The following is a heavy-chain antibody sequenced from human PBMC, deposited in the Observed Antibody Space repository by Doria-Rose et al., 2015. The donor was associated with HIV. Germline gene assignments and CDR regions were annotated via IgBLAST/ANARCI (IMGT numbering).Heavy chain of an antibody. CDR3: ARIKSSRWYHKYYFDF. CDR1: GVSLSSPGVG. J-gene: IGHJ4*02. CDR2: IFSDDER. Sequence: QVTLKESGPVLVKPTETLTLTCTVSGVSLSSPGVGVSWIRQPPGKALEWLVNIFSDDERSYTTSLKSRLTISRGTSKSQVVLTMTDMDPVDTATYYCARIKSSRWYHKYYFDFWGQGTLVIVSA. D-gene: IGHD6-13*01. V-gene: IGHV2-26*01.